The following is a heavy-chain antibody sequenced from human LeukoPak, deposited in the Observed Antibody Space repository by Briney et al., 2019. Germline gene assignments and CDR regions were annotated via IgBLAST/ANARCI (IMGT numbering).Heavy chain of an antibody. J-gene: IGHJ4*02. CDR2: ISYDGSNK. CDR1: GFTFSSYA. CDR3: ARDQRRVAGQRYYFDY. V-gene: IGHV3-30-3*01. Sequence: GGSLRLSCAASGFTFSSYAMHWVRQAPGKGLEWVAVISYDGSNKYYADSVKGRFTISRDNPKNTLYLQMNSLRAEDTAVYYCARDQRRVAGQRYYFDYWGQGTLVTVSS. D-gene: IGHD6-19*01.